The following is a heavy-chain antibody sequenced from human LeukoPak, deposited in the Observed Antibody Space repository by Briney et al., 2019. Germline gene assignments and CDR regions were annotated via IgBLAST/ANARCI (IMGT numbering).Heavy chain of an antibody. D-gene: IGHD4-17*01. V-gene: IGHV5-51*01. CDR1: GYSFTSYW. CDR3: ARQDYGDYVDAFDI. Sequence: GESLKISWKGSGYSFTSYWSGWGRQMPGKGLEWMGIIYPGDSDTRDSPSFQSQVTISADTSISTAYLQWSSLKASDTAMSYCARQDYGDYVDAFDIWGQGTMVTVSS. CDR2: IYPGDSDT. J-gene: IGHJ3*02.